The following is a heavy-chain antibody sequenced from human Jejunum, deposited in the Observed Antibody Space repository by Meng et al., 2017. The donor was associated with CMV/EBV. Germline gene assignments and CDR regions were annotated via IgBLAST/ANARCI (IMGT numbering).Heavy chain of an antibody. CDR3: AKGSVDFYSAFDM. V-gene: IGHV3-23*01. J-gene: IGHJ3*02. Sequence: ASEFTFDSHALSWVRQAPGKWLEFVSAFGGSAGGVYYAFPVKGRFTISRDDSKNTLYLQMSSLRAEDTAVYYCAKGSVDFYSAFDMWGQGTVVTVSS. CDR2: FGGSAGGV. D-gene: IGHD3-3*01. CDR1: EFTFDSHA.